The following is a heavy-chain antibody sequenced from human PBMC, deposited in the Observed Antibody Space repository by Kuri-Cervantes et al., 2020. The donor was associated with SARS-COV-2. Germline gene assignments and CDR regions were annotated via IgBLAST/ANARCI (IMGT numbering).Heavy chain of an antibody. CDR1: GGSISNYY. CDR3: ARDIGYYDRSGYSDYSDC. J-gene: IGHJ4*02. Sequence: SETLSLTCAVSGGSISNYYWSWIRQPPGKGLEWIGYIYYSGSTNYNPSLKSRATISVDTSKNQFSLRLSSVTAADTAVYFCARDIGYYDRSGYSDYSDCWGQGTQVTVSS. V-gene: IGHV4-59*01. D-gene: IGHD3-22*01. CDR2: IYYSGST.